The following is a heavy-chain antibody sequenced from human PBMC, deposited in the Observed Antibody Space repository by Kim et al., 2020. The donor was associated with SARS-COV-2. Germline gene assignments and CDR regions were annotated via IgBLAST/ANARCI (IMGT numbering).Heavy chain of an antibody. CDR1: GFTFDDYG. D-gene: IGHD2-2*01. V-gene: IGHV3-20*01. CDR2: INWNGGST. Sequence: GGSLRLSCAASGFTFDDYGMNWVRQAPGKGLEWVSGINWNGGSTGYADSVKGRFTISRDNAKNSLYLQMNSLRAEDTALYHCARGGSGVPYYFDYWGQGTLVTVSS. CDR3: ARGGSGVPYYFDY. J-gene: IGHJ4*02.